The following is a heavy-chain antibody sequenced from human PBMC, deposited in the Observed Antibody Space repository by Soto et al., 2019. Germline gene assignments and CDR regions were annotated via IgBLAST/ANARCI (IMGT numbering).Heavy chain of an antibody. D-gene: IGHD3-22*01. CDR3: ARDPNYYDSSGSFDY. J-gene: IGHJ4*02. V-gene: IGHV1-46*03. CDR2: INPSGGST. CDR1: GYTFTSYY. Sequence: GASVKVSCKASGYTFTSYYMHWVRQAPGQGLEWMGIINPSGGSTSYAQKFQGRVTMTRDTSTSTVYMELSSLRSEDTAVYYCARDPNYYDSSGSFDYWGQGTLVTVSS.